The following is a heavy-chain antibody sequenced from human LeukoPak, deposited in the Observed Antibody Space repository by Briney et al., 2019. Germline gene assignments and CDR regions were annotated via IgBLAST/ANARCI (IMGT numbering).Heavy chain of an antibody. CDR2: IYYSGST. CDR1: GGSISSGGYY. J-gene: IGHJ6*04. Sequence: PSATLSLTCTVSGGSISSGGYYWSWIRQHPAQALASIGYIYYSGSTYYNPSLKSRVTISVDTSKNQFSLKLSSVTAADTAVYYCARDDPRDYYGMDVWGKGTTVTVSS. CDR3: ARDDPRDYYGMDV. V-gene: IGHV4-31*03.